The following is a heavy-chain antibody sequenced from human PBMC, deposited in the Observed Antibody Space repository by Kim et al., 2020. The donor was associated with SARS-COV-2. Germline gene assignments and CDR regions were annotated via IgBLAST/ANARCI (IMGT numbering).Heavy chain of an antibody. V-gene: IGHV4-38-2*02. Sequence: SETLSLTCTVSGYSISSGYYWGWIRQPPGKGLEWIGSIYHSGSTYYNPSLKSRVTISVDTSKNQFSLKLSSVTAADTAVYYCAREVIYDSSGDYAFDIWGQGTMVTVSS. CDR3: AREVIYDSSGDYAFDI. CDR1: GYSISSGYY. D-gene: IGHD3-22*01. J-gene: IGHJ3*02. CDR2: IYHSGST.